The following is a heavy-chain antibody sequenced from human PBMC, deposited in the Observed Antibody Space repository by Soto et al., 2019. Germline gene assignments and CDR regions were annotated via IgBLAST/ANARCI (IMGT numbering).Heavy chain of an antibody. Sequence: GGSLRLSCAASGFTFSGSAMHWVRQASGKGLEWVGRIRSKANSYATAYAASVKGRFTISRDDSKNTAYLQMNSLKTEDTAVYYCTRSYYDFWSGYYTLYYFDYWGQGTLVTVSS. CDR3: TRSYYDFWSGYYTLYYFDY. CDR2: IRSKANSYAT. CDR1: GFTFSGSA. D-gene: IGHD3-3*01. J-gene: IGHJ4*02. V-gene: IGHV3-73*01.